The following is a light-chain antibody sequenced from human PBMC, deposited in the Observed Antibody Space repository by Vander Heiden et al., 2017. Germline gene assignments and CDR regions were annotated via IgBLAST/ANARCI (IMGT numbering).Light chain of an antibody. V-gene: IGKV1-5*03. Sequence: DIQMTQSPSTLSASVGDRVTIPCRASQSISSWLAWYQQKPGKAPKLLIYKASSLESGVPSRFSGSGSGTEFTLTISSLQPDDFATYYCQQYNGYSKTFGQGTKVEIK. CDR2: KAS. CDR1: QSISSW. J-gene: IGKJ1*01. CDR3: QQYNGYSKT.